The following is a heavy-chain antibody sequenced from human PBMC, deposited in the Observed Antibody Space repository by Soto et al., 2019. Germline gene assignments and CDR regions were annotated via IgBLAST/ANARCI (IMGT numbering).Heavy chain of an antibody. CDR1: GGSISSSNW. J-gene: IGHJ4*02. D-gene: IGHD3-3*01. V-gene: IGHV4-4*02. CDR2: IYHSGST. CDR3: ARNYDFYSPSEGLRYYFDY. Sequence: SETLSLTCAVSGGSISSSNWWSWVRQPPGKGLEWIGEIYHSGSTNYNPSLKSRVTISVDKSKNQFSLKLSSVTAADTAVYYCARNYDFYSPSEGLRYYFDYWGQGTLVTVSS.